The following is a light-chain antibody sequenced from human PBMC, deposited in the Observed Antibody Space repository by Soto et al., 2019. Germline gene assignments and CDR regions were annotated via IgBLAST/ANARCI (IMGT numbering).Light chain of an antibody. Sequence: QSVLTQPPSASATPGQRVTISCSGGSSNIGTNYVYWYQRLPGTAPKLLIYRNDQRPSGVPDRFSGSRSGTSASLAITGLQAEDDGDYYCQSYDSSLSGSSVFGTGTKVTVL. J-gene: IGLJ1*01. V-gene: IGLV1-47*01. CDR2: RND. CDR1: SSNIGTNY. CDR3: QSYDSSLSGSSV.